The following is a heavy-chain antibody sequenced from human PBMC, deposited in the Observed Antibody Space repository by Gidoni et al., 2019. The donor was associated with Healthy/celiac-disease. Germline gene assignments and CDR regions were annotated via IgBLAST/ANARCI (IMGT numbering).Heavy chain of an antibody. CDR1: GFTFSSYG. Sequence: QVQLVESGGGVVQPGRSLRLSWAASGFTFSSYGMDWVRQDPGKGLEWVAVIWYDGLNKYYAASVKGRFTISRDNSKNTLYLQMNSLRAEDTAVYYCARDLAVADPSLGIDYWGQGTLVTVSS. J-gene: IGHJ4*02. V-gene: IGHV3-33*01. CDR2: IWYDGLNK. D-gene: IGHD6-19*01. CDR3: ARDLAVADPSLGIDY.